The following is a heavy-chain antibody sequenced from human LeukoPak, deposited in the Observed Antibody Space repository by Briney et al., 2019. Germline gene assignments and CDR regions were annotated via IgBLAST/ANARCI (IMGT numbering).Heavy chain of an antibody. J-gene: IGHJ5*02. CDR1: GGSISTSNYY. CDR2: IFYSGST. Sequence: SETLSLTCTVSGGSISTSNYYWGWIRQPPGKGLEWIGNIFYSGSTYYSPSVKSRVTISLDTSRNQFSLKLNSVTAADTAVYYCARKAPTVATSPYNWFDPWGQGTLVTVSS. V-gene: IGHV4-39*07. CDR3: ARKAPTVATSPYNWFDP. D-gene: IGHD5-12*01.